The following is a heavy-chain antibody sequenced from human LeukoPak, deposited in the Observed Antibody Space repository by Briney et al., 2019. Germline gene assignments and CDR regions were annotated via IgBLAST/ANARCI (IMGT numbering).Heavy chain of an antibody. Sequence: PGGSLRLSCAASGFTLSFYSMNWVRQAPGKGLEWISYISSSGSTVYYADSVKGRFTISRDNAKNSLYLQMNSLRAEDTAVYYCARDHDYDFWSGYSSWGQGTLVTVSS. CDR2: ISSSGSTV. CDR1: GFTLSFYS. V-gene: IGHV3-48*04. CDR3: ARDHDYDFWSGYSS. D-gene: IGHD3-3*01. J-gene: IGHJ4*02.